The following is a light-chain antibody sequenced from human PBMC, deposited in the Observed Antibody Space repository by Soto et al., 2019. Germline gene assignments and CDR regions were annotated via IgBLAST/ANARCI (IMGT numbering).Light chain of an antibody. CDR3: QQSYSTPRT. CDR2: AAS. J-gene: IGKJ1*01. Sequence: DIQMTQSPSSLSASVGDRVTITCRASQSISSYLNWYQQKPGKAPDLLIYAASFLQSGVPPRFSGSGSGTDFTLTITSLQPEDFATYYCQQSYSTPRTFGQGTKVDFK. V-gene: IGKV1-39*01. CDR1: QSISSY.